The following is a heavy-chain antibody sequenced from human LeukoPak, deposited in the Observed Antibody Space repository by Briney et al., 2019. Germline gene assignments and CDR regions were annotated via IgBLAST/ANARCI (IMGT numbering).Heavy chain of an antibody. Sequence: GASVKVSCKASGGTFSSYAISWVRQAPGQGPEWMGRIIPIFGTANYAQEFQGRVTITTDESTSTAYMELSSLRSEDTAVYYCARVIFRAYCGGDCYPLWGQGTLVTVSS. CDR2: IIPIFGTA. D-gene: IGHD2-21*02. CDR3: ARVIFRAYCGGDCYPL. J-gene: IGHJ4*02. V-gene: IGHV1-69*05. CDR1: GGTFSSYA.